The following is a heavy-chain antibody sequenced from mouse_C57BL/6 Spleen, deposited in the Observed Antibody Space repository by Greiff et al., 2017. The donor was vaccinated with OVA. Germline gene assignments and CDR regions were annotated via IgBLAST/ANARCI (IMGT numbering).Heavy chain of an antibody. J-gene: IGHJ3*01. V-gene: IGHV1-26*01. CDR1: GYTFTDYY. CDR2: INPNNGGT. D-gene: IGHD2-4*01. Sequence: EVQLQQSGPELVKPGASVKISCKASGYTFTDYYMNWVKQSHGKSLEWIGDINPNNGGTSYNQKFKGKATLTVDKSSSTAYMELRSLTSEDSAVYYCARDYDVRDWGQGTLVTVSA. CDR3: ARDYDVRD.